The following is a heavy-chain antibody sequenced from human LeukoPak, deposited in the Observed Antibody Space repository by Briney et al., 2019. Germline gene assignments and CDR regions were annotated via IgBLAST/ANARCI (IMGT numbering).Heavy chain of an antibody. CDR3: ARGGKATIMGGDY. D-gene: IGHD5-24*01. V-gene: IGHV4-34*01. Sequence: SETLSLTCAVYGGSFSGYYWSWIRQPPGKGLEWIGEINHSGSTNYNPSLKSRVTISVDTSKNQFPLKLSSVTAADTAVYYCARGGKATIMGGDYWGQGTLVTVSS. CDR2: INHSGST. J-gene: IGHJ4*02. CDR1: GGSFSGYY.